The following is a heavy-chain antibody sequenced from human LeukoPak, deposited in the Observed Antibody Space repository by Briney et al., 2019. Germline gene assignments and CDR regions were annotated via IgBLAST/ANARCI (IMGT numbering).Heavy chain of an antibody. V-gene: IGHV3-74*03. CDR2: INSDGIGT. CDR3: ARDQRYFNYFQD. J-gene: IGHJ1*01. D-gene: IGHD2/OR15-2a*01. CDR1: GFTFSSYW. Sequence: SGGSLRLSCAASGFTFSSYWMHWVRQAPGEGLVWVSRINSDGIGTTYADSVKGRFTISRDNAKNTLYLQMNSLRVEDTAVYYCARDQRYFNYFQDWGQGTLVTVSS.